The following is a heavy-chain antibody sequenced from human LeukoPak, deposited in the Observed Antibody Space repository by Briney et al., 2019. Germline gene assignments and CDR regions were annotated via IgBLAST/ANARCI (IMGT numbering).Heavy chain of an antibody. CDR1: AGSISLYNTYY. J-gene: IGHJ4*02. CDR2: IYYSGST. CDR3: AKSDYYGASDY. D-gene: IGHD3-10*01. V-gene: IGHV4-59*01. Sequence: SETLSLTCTVSAGSISLYNTYYWNWIRQSPGKGLEWIGYIYYSGSTSYNPSLKSRVTISVDTFRNQFSLKLTSVTAADTAIYYCAKSDYYGASDYWGQGTLVTVSS.